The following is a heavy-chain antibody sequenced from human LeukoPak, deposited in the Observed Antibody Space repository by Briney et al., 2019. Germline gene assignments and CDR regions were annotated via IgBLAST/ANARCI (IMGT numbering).Heavy chain of an antibody. J-gene: IGHJ4*02. V-gene: IGHV3-33*01. D-gene: IGHD3-22*01. CDR3: ARGDSSAYPLRD. CDR1: GFTFSTYG. Sequence: GRSLRLSCAASGFTFSTYGMHWVRQAPGKGLEWVVIIWYDGSNKYYADSVKGRFTVSRDNSRNTLYLQMNSLRVEDTAVYYCARGDSSAYPLRDWGQGTLVTVSS. CDR2: IWYDGSNK.